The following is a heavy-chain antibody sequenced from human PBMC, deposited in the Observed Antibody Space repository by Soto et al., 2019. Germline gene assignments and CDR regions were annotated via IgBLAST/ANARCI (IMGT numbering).Heavy chain of an antibody. CDR3: ARGIPYYDILTGTRGAYHFDY. CDR1: GFTFSDYY. D-gene: IGHD3-9*01. V-gene: IGHV3-11*06. J-gene: IGHJ4*02. Sequence: GGSLRLSCAASGFTFSDYYMSWIRQAPGKGLEWVSYISSSSSYTNYADSVKGRFTISRDNAKNSLYLQMNSLRAEDTAVYYCARGIPYYDILTGTRGAYHFDYWGKGTLVTVSS. CDR2: ISSSSSYT.